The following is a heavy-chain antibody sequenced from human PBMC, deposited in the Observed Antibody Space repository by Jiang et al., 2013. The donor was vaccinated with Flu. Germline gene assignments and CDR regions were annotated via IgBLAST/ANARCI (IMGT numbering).Heavy chain of an antibody. CDR3: AREVRFTMIEVRAAFDI. CDR2: INPSGGST. V-gene: IGHV1-46*03. J-gene: IGHJ3*02. CDR1: GHTFTSYY. D-gene: IGHD3-22*01. Sequence: SGAEVKKPGASVKVSCKPSGHTFTSYYMHWVRQAPGQGLEWMGIINPSGGSTSSAQKFQGRVTMTRDTSTSTVYMELSSLRSEDTAVYYCAREVRFTMIEVRAAFDIWGQGTMVTVSS.